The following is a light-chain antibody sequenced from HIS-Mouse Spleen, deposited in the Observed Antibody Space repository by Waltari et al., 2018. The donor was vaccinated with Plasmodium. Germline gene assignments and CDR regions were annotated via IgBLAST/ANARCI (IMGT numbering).Light chain of an antibody. CDR3: YSTDSSGNHRV. V-gene: IGLV3-10*01. J-gene: IGLJ3*02. Sequence: SYELTQPPSVSVSPGQPARITCTGAALPKKYAYWYQQKSGQAPVLVIDEDSKRPSGIPERFSGSSSGTMATLTISGAQVEDEADYYCYSTDSSGNHRVFGGGTKLTVL. CDR2: EDS. CDR1: ALPKKY.